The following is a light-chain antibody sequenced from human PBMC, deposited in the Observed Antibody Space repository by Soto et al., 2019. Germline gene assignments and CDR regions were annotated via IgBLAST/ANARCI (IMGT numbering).Light chain of an antibody. J-gene: IGKJ5*01. V-gene: IGKV1-9*01. CDR1: RGIGNY. CDR3: QQLNSYPPT. CDR2: AAS. Sequence: DIQMTQSPSSLSASVGDRVTITCRASRGIGNYLAWYQQKPGKVPSLLIYAASTLQSGVSSRFSGSGSGTEFTLTISSLQPEDFATYYCQQLNSYPPTFGQGTRLEI.